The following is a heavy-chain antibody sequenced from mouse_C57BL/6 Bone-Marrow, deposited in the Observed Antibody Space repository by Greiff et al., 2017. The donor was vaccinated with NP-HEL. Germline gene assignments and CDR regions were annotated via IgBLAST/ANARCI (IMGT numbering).Heavy chain of an antibody. CDR3: AREVYYYGSSYLAWFAY. CDR2: IDPANGNT. D-gene: IGHD1-1*01. V-gene: IGHV14-3*01. Sequence: VQLQQSVAELVRPGASVKLSCTASGFNIKNTYMHWVKQRPEQGLEWIGRIDPANGNTKYAPKFQGKATITADTSSNTAYLQLSSLTSEDTAIYYCAREVYYYGSSYLAWFAYWGQGTLVTVSA. CDR1: GFNIKNTY. J-gene: IGHJ3*01.